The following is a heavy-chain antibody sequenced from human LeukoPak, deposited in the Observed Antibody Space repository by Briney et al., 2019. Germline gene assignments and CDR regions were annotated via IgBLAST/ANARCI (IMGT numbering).Heavy chain of an antibody. CDR3: ARGAGYNYPYYFDY. D-gene: IGHD5-24*01. J-gene: IGHJ4*02. CDR1: GFTFGDYG. V-gene: IGHV3-9*01. Sequence: PGRSLRLSCAASGFTFGDYGMHWVRQTPGKGLEWVSGISWNSGTISYADSVKGRFTISRDNTKNSLYLQMNSLRPEDTAVYYCARGAGYNYPYYFDYWGQGTLVTVSS. CDR2: ISWNSGTI.